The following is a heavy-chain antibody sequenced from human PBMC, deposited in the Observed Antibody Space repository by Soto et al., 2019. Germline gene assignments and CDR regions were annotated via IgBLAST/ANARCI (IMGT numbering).Heavy chain of an antibody. Sequence: SETLSLTCTVSGGSVNTNYWTWIRQPPGRGPEWIGNIDYSGSPHYNPSLKSRVTMSIDMSKNQFSLRLNAVTAADTAVYYCARGRKDIVGPPDVFDIWGQGTMVTVSS. D-gene: IGHD2-21*01. CDR1: GGSVNTNY. J-gene: IGHJ3*02. CDR3: ARGRKDIVGPPDVFDI. CDR2: IDYSGSP. V-gene: IGHV4-59*02.